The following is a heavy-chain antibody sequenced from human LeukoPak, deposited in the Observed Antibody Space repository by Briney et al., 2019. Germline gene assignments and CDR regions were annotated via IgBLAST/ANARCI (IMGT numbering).Heavy chain of an antibody. CDR2: INHSGST. CDR3: ARLQRDSTGYWYFDL. D-gene: IGHD3-22*01. CDR1: GGSFSGYY. J-gene: IGHJ2*01. V-gene: IGHV4-34*01. Sequence: SETLSLTCAVYGGSFSGYYWSWIRQPPGKGLEWIGEINHSGSTNYNPSLKSRVTISVDTSKNQFSLKLSSVTAADTAVYYCARLQRDSTGYWYFDLWGRGTLVSVSS.